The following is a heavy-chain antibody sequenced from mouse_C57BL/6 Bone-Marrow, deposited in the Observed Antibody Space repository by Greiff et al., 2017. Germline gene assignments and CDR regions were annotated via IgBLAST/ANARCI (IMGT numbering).Heavy chain of an antibody. CDR1: GYTFTSYW. V-gene: IGHV1-64*01. CDR2: IHPNSGST. CDR3: AREAYGRGFAY. D-gene: IGHD1-1*01. Sequence: QVQLRQPGAELVKPGASVKLSCKASGYTFTSYWMHWVKQRPGQGLEWIGMIHPNSGSTNYNEKFKSKAKLTVDKSSSTAYMQLSSLTSEDSAVYYCAREAYGRGFAYWGQGTLVTVSA. J-gene: IGHJ3*01.